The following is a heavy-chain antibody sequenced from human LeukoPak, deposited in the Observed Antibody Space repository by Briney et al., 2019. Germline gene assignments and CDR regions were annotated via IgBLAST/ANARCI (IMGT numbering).Heavy chain of an antibody. D-gene: IGHD3-22*01. Sequence: ASVKVSCKASGYTFTGYYMHWVRQAPGQGLEWMGWINPNSGGTNYAQKFQGRVTMTRDTSISTAYMELSRLRSDDTAVYYCARGAKDYYDSSGYYSDAFDIWGQGTMVTVSS. V-gene: IGHV1-2*02. J-gene: IGHJ3*02. CDR1: GYTFTGYY. CDR2: INPNSGGT. CDR3: ARGAKDYYDSSGYYSDAFDI.